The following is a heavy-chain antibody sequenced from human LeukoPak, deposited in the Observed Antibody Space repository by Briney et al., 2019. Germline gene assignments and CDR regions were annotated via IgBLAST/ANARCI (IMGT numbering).Heavy chain of an antibody. CDR2: MSYDGFTK. Sequence: GGSLRLSCVASGFTFSASTMHWVRQAPGKGLEWVAVMSYDGFTKYYADSVKGRFTISRDNSKNTLYLQMNSLRPEDTAVYYCARDPGAMVRGVIKGYWGQGTLVTVSS. J-gene: IGHJ4*02. V-gene: IGHV3-30*04. CDR3: ARDPGAMVRGVIKGY. D-gene: IGHD3-10*01. CDR1: GFTFSAST.